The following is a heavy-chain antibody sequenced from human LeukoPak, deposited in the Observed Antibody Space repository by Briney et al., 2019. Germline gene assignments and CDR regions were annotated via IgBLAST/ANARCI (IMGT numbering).Heavy chain of an antibody. CDR2: MNPNSSNT. CDR3: ARGDGYSSGWYPTSVDY. V-gene: IGHV1-8*01. J-gene: IGHJ4*02. CDR1: GYTFTSYD. D-gene: IGHD6-19*01. Sequence: ASVKVSCKASGYTFTSYDINWVRQATGQGLEWMGWMNPNSSNTGYAQKFQGRVTMTRNTSISTAYMELSSLRSEDTAVYYCARGDGYSSGWYPTSVDYWGQGTLVTVSS.